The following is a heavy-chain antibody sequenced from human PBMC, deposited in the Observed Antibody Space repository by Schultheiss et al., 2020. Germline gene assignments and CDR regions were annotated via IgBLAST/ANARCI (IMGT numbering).Heavy chain of an antibody. Sequence: SETLSLTCTVSGGSISSYYWSWIRQPPGKGLEWIGYIYYSGSTNYNPSLKSRVTISVDTSKNQFSLKLSSVTAADTAVYYCARDWTFITMIVNNGNWFDPWGQGTLVTVSS. J-gene: IGHJ5*02. V-gene: IGHV4-59*12. CDR2: IYYSGST. CDR3: ARDWTFITMIVNNGNWFDP. D-gene: IGHD3-22*01. CDR1: GGSISSYY.